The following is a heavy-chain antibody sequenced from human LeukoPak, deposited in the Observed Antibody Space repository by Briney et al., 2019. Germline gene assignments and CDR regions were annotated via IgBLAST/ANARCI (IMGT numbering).Heavy chain of an antibody. CDR3: ASGDRYDGSGSYYSDY. J-gene: IGHJ4*02. Sequence: ASVKVSCKASGYTFTGYYLHWVRQAPGQGLGWMGWINPNSGGTNYAQKFQGRVTMTRDTSISTAYMELSRLTSDDTAVYYCASGDRYDGSGSYYSDYWGQGTLVTVSS. CDR2: INPNSGGT. V-gene: IGHV1-2*02. D-gene: IGHD3-22*01. CDR1: GYTFTGYY.